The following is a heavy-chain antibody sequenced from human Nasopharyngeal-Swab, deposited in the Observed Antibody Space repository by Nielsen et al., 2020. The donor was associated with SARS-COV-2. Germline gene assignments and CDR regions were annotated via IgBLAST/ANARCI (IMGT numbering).Heavy chain of an antibody. CDR2: SYWEGDRA. CDR1: GLTLKDHA. J-gene: IGHJ6*02. Sequence: GGSLSLSCAASGLTLKDHAMHWVRRAPGRGLEWVSDSYWEGDRAAYADSVKGRFTMSRDSARNTLYLEMRSLRAEDTATYYCGKDRRAGGMDVWGQGTTVTVSS. CDR3: GKDRRAGGMDV. D-gene: IGHD1-14*01. V-gene: IGHV3-9*01.